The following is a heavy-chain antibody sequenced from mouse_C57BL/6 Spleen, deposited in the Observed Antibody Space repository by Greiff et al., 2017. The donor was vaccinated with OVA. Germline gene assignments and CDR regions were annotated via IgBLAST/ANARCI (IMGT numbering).Heavy chain of an antibody. CDR1: GFTFSDYY. D-gene: IGHD1-1*01. CDR3: ARQITTVVAWYFDV. J-gene: IGHJ1*03. CDR2: ISNGGGST. V-gene: IGHV5-12*01. Sequence: EVHLVESGGGLVQPGGSLKLSCAASGFTFSDYYMYWVRQTPEKRLEWVAYISNGGGSTYYPDTVQGRFTISRDNAKNTLYLQMSRLKSDDTSMYYCARQITTVVAWYFDVWGTGTTVTVSS.